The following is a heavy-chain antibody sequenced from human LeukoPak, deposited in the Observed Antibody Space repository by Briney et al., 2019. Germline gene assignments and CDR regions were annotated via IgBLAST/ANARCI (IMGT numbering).Heavy chain of an antibody. CDR1: GYTFTGYY. CDR2: ISAYNGNT. Sequence: ASVKVSCKASGYTFTGYYMHWVRQAPGQGLEWMGWISAYNGNTNYAQKLQGRVTMTTDTSTSTAYMELRSLRSDDTAVYYCARDQYYYDSSGYLYYFDYWGQGTLVTVSS. CDR3: ARDQYYYDSSGYLYYFDY. V-gene: IGHV1-18*04. J-gene: IGHJ4*02. D-gene: IGHD3-22*01.